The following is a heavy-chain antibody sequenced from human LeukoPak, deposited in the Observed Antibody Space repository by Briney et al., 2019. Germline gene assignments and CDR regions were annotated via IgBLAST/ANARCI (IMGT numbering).Heavy chain of an antibody. CDR3: ARHRLEYDILTGYYGESYFDD. J-gene: IGHJ4*02. CDR2: IYPGDSDT. D-gene: IGHD3-9*01. CDR1: GYRFTSYW. Sequence: GESLNISFKGHGYRFTSYWIGWVRPMPGKGLEWMGIIYPGDSDTTYSPSFQGQVTISADRSISTAYLQWSSLKASDTAMYYCARHRLEYDILTGYYGESYFDDWGQGTLVTVSS. V-gene: IGHV5-51*01.